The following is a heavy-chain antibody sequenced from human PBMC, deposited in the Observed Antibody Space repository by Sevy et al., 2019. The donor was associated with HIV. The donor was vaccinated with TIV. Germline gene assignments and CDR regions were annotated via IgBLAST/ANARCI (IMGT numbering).Heavy chain of an antibody. Sequence: GESLKISCKGSGYRFTNYWIGWVRQMPGKGLEWMGSIYLGDSETTYSQSFQGQVTISADNSITTAYLQWSSLKASDSVMYYCARPRVYGDGAFDIWGKGTMVTVSS. CDR2: IYLGDSET. D-gene: IGHD4-17*01. V-gene: IGHV5-51*01. CDR1: GYRFTNYW. CDR3: ARPRVYGDGAFDI. J-gene: IGHJ3*02.